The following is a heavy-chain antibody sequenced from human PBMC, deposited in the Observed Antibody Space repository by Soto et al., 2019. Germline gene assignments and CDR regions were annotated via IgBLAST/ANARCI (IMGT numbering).Heavy chain of an antibody. V-gene: IGHV1-2*04. CDR3: ARSGLDIVVVPAAMTFGMDV. CDR1: GYTFTGYY. J-gene: IGHJ6*02. D-gene: IGHD2-2*01. CDR2: INPNSGGT. Sequence: ASVKVSCKASGYTFTGYYMHWVRQAPGQGLEWMGWINPNSGGTNYAQKFQGWVTMTRDTSISTAYMELSRLRSDDTAVYYCARSGLDIVVVPAAMTFGMDVWGQGTTVTVS.